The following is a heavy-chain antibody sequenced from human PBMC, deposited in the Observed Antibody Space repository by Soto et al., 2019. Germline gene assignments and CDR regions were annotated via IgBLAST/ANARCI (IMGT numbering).Heavy chain of an antibody. Sequence: SVTLSLTCAVSGGSISSGGYSLSWIRPPPGKGLEWIGYIYHSGSTYYNPSLKSRVTISVDRSKNQFSLKLSSVTAADTAVYYCARSYGDYVNWFDPWGQGTLVTVSS. J-gene: IGHJ5*02. D-gene: IGHD4-17*01. CDR1: GGSISSGGYS. CDR3: ARSYGDYVNWFDP. V-gene: IGHV4-30-2*01. CDR2: IYHSGST.